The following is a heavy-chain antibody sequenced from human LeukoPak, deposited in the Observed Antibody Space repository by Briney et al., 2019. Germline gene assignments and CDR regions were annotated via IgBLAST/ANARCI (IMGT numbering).Heavy chain of an antibody. CDR1: GGSFSGYY. D-gene: IGHD2-2*01. J-gene: IGHJ4*02. CDR2: INHSGST. Sequence: PSETLSLTCAVYGGSFSGYYWSWIRQPPGKGLEWIGEINHSGSTNYNPSLKSRVTISVDTSKNQFSLKLSSVTAADTAVYYCARIKLGYCSSTSCYVGTPGRRYFDYWGQGTLVTVSS. CDR3: ARIKLGYCSSTSCYVGTPGRRYFDY. V-gene: IGHV4-34*01.